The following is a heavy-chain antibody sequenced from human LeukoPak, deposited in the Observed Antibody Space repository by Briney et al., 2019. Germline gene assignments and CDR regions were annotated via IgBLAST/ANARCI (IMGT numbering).Heavy chain of an antibody. V-gene: IGHV3-73*01. D-gene: IGHD6-13*01. CDR3: RGTAGRDADY. Sequence: GGSLRLSCAASGFTFSGSAMHWVRQASGKGLEWVGRIRSKADNYATIYAASVKGRFTVSRDDSKNTAYLQMTSLKTEDTAVYYCRGTAGRDADYWGQGTLVTVSS. J-gene: IGHJ4*02. CDR1: GFTFSGSA. CDR2: IRSKADNYAT.